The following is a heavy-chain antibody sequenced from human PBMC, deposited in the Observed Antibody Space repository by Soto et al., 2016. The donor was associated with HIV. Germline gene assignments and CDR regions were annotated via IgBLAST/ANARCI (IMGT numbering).Heavy chain of an antibody. V-gene: IGHV3-23*01. J-gene: IGHJ4*02. D-gene: IGHD3-22*01. CDR3: AKEIDSSGYYYFDY. CDR1: GFTFSSYA. CDR2: ISGSGANT. Sequence: EVQLLESGGGLVQPGGSLRLSCAASGFTFSSYAMSWVRQAPGKGLEWVSYISGSGANTYYADSVKGRFTISRDNSNNTLYLQVNSLRAEDTATYYCAKEIDSSGYYYFDYWSQGALVTVSS.